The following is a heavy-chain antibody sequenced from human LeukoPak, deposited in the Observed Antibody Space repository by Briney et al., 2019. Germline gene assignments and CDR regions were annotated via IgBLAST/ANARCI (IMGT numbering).Heavy chain of an antibody. V-gene: IGHV4-34*01. CDR3: ARGVNNWNIDVFDI. Sequence: PGGSLRLSCAASGFTFSSYSVNWVRQAPGKGLEWIGEINHSGSTNYNPSLKSRVTISVDTSKNQFSLKLSSVTAAETAVYFCARGVNNWNIDVFDIWGQGTMVTVSS. CDR1: GFTFSSYS. D-gene: IGHD1/OR15-1a*01. J-gene: IGHJ3*02. CDR2: INHSGST.